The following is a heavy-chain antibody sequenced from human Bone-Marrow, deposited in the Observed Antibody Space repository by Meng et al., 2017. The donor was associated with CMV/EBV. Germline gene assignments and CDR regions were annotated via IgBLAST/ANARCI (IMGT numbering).Heavy chain of an antibody. V-gene: IGHV3-33*01. J-gene: IGHJ4*02. Sequence: GGSLRLSCAASGFTFSSYGMHWVRQAPGKGLEWVAVIWYDGSNKYYADSVKGRFTISRDNSKNTLYLQMNSLRAEDTAVYYCASLYCSSTSCYPNYFDYWGPGTLVTVSS. CDR2: IWYDGSNK. D-gene: IGHD2-2*01. CDR3: ASLYCSSTSCYPNYFDY. CDR1: GFTFSSYG.